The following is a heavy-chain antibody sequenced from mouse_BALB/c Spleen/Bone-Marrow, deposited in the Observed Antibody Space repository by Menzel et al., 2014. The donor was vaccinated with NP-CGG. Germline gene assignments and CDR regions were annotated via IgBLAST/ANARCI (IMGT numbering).Heavy chain of an antibody. Sequence: QVQLKESGPGLVQPAQSLSITCTVSGFSLTSYGVHWVRQSPGKGLEWLGEIWSGGSTDYNAAFISRLSISKDNSKSQVFFKMSSLQANDTAIYYCARNSRGYGNSFAYWGQGTLVTVSA. CDR3: ARNSRGYGNSFAY. D-gene: IGHD2-10*02. CDR2: IWSGGST. V-gene: IGHV2-2*02. J-gene: IGHJ3*01. CDR1: GFSLTSYG.